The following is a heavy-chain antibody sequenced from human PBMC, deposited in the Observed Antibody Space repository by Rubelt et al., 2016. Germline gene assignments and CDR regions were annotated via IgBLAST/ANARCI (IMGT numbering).Heavy chain of an antibody. CDR1: GGSISSSSYC. V-gene: IGHV4-39*01. J-gene: IGHJ4*02. CDR3: ARHLAVGSNPGQSDY. CDR2: IYHSGST. Sequence: QLQLQESGPGLVKPSETLSLTCTVSGGSISSSSYCWGWIRQPPGKGLEWIGSIYHSGSTFYNPLLKGRVTISGDTPKNPFFRKVTSVTAADTAVYYCARHLAVGSNPGQSDYWGQGTLVTVSS. D-gene: IGHD1-26*01.